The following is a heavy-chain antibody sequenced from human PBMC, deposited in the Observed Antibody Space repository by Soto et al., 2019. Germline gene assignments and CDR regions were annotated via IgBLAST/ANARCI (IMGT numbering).Heavy chain of an antibody. D-gene: IGHD2-2*01. Sequence: GASVQVSCKASGYTFTSCGISCVRQAPGQGLEWMGWISAYNGNTNYAQKLQGRVTMTTDTSTSTAYMELRSLRSDDTAVYYCARGPVVPAANNWFDPWGQGTLVTVSS. J-gene: IGHJ5*02. CDR3: ARGPVVPAANNWFDP. V-gene: IGHV1-18*01. CDR1: GYTFTSCG. CDR2: ISAYNGNT.